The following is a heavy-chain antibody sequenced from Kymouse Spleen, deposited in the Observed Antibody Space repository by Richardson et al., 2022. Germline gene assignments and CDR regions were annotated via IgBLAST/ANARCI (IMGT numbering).Heavy chain of an antibody. D-gene: IGHD4-17*01. Sequence: EVQLVESGGGLVQPGGSLRLSCAASGFTFSSYAMSWVRQAPGKGLEWVSAISGSGGSTYYADSVKGRFTISRDNSKNTLYLQMNSLRAEDTAVYYCAKDRAVTTCYYYGMDVWGQGTTVTVSS. CDR1: GFTFSSYA. J-gene: IGHJ6*02. CDR2: ISGSGGST. CDR3: AKDRAVTTCYYYGMDV. V-gene: IGHV3-23*04.